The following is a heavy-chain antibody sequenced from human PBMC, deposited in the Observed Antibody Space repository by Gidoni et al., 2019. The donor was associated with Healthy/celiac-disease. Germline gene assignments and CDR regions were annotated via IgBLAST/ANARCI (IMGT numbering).Heavy chain of an antibody. CDR2: IYYSGST. Sequence: QVQLQESGPGLVTPSETLSLTCTVSGGSISSYGWSWIRQPPGKGLEWIGYIYYSGSTNYNPSLKSRVTISVDTSKNQFSLKLSSVTAADTAVYYCASGYDFWSGHYGMDVWGQGTTVTVSS. CDR1: GGSISSYG. V-gene: IGHV4-59*01. CDR3: ASGYDFWSGHYGMDV. D-gene: IGHD3-3*01. J-gene: IGHJ6*02.